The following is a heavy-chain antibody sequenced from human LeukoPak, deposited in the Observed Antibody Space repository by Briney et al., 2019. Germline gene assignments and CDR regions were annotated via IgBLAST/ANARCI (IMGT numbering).Heavy chain of an antibody. J-gene: IGHJ4*02. CDR2: IYPGDSDT. CDR1: GYSFTSYW. D-gene: IGHD3-10*01. CDR3: ARPSYYYGSGSSPFDY. Sequence: GESLKISCKGSGYSFTSYWIGWVRQMPGKGLEWVGIIYPGDSDTRYSPSFQGQVTISAAKSISTAYLQWNSLKASDTAMYYCARPSYYYGSGSSPFDYWGQGTLVTVSS. V-gene: IGHV5-51*01.